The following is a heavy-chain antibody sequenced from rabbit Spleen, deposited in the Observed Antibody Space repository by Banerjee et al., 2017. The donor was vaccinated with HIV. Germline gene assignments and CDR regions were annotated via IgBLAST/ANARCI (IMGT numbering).Heavy chain of an antibody. CDR3: ARNYVNAFDP. D-gene: IGHD1-1*01. J-gene: IGHJ2*01. CDR1: GIDFSNYFR. V-gene: IGHV1S45*01. Sequence: QEQLEESGGGLVKPGGTLTLTCKASGIDFSNYFRMYWVRQAPGKGLEWIACINIVTGKSVYASWAKGRFTMSRISSTTVTLQMTSLTAADTATYFCARNYVNAFDPWGQGTLVTVS. CDR2: INIVTGKS.